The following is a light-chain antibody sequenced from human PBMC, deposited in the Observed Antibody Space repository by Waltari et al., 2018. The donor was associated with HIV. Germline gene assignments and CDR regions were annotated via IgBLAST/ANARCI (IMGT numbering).Light chain of an antibody. V-gene: IGKV1-NL1*01. CDR3: QQYHTTPPYT. J-gene: IGKJ2*01. CDR1: QGISNS. CDR2: AAS. Sequence: DIQMTQSPSSLSASIGDRVTITCRASQGISNSLAWYQERPGKAPKLLLYAASRLESGVPSRFSGSGSGTDYTLTISSLQPEDFATYYCQQYHTTPPYTFGQGTKLEIK.